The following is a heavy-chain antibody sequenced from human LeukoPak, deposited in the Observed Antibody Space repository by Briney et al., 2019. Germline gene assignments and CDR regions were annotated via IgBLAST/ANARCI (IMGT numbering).Heavy chain of an antibody. CDR2: ISGSGGST. J-gene: IGHJ3*02. CDR3: AKVYHSYKTRGAFDI. V-gene: IGHV3-23*01. D-gene: IGHD1-14*01. CDR1: GFTFSSYA. Sequence: GGSLRLSCAASGFTFSSYAMSWVRQAPGKGLEWVSAISGSGGSTYYADSVKGRFTISGDNSKNTLYLQMNSLRAEDTAVYYCAKVYHSYKTRGAFDIWGQGTMVTVSS.